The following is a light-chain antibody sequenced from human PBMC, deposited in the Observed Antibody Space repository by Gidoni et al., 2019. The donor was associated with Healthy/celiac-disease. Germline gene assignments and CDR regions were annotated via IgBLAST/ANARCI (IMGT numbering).Light chain of an antibody. J-gene: IGKJ1*01. CDR2: AAS. CDR3: QQSYSTPWT. Sequence: DIQMTQSPSSLSASVGDRVTITCRARQSISSYLNWYQQQPGKAPKLLIYAASSLQSGVPSRFSCSGSGTDFTLTISSLQPEDFATYYCQQSYSTPWTFGQGTKVEIK. V-gene: IGKV1-39*01. CDR1: QSISSY.